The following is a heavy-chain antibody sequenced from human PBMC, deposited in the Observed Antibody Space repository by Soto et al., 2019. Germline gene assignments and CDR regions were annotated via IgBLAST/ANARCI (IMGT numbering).Heavy chain of an antibody. CDR3: VHRGQQLWGAFGI. D-gene: IGHD6-13*01. CDR2: IYWDDSK. J-gene: IGHJ3*02. V-gene: IGHV2-5*02. Sequence: QITLKESGPTLVKPTQTLTLTCTFSGFSLTASGVGVAWVRQPPGKALEWHAIIYWDDSKLYSSSLKSRLTSTLDXXKIQVVLSMTNMDPVDTATYYFVHRGQQLWGAFGIWGQGTMVTVSS. CDR1: GFSLTASGVG.